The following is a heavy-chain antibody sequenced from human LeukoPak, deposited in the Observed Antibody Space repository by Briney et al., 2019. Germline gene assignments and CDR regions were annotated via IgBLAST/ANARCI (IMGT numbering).Heavy chain of an antibody. CDR2: IRSKAYGGTT. CDR3: TRKRVKVTTKNWFDP. CDR1: GFTFGDYA. V-gene: IGHV3-49*03. D-gene: IGHD4-17*01. J-gene: IGHJ5*02. Sequence: GGSLRLACTASGFTFGDYAMSWFRGAPGKALEWVGFIRSKAYGGTTEYVASVKGRFTISRDDSKSIAYLQMNSLKTEDTAVYYCTRKRVKVTTKNWFDPWGQGTLVTVSS.